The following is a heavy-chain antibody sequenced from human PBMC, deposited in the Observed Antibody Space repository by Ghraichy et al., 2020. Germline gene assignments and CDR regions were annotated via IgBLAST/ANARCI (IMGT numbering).Heavy chain of an antibody. J-gene: IGHJ4*02. CDR1: DGSINTYY. CDR3: ARGPWLIRGPDQ. D-gene: IGHD6-19*01. V-gene: IGHV4-59*12. CDR2: IYHTGTT. Sequence: SETLSLTCNVSDGSINTYYWSWLRQAPGKGLEWICYIYHTGTTNYNPSLKTRVTMSLDTSKNEVSLTVTSVIAADTAVYYCARGPWLIRGPDQWGQGTLVTVSS.